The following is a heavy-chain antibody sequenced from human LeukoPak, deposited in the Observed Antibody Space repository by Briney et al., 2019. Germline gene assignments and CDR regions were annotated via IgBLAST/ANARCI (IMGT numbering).Heavy chain of an antibody. J-gene: IGHJ5*02. CDR3: AREGRVVVAAIGYKRADWFDP. CDR2: IYYSGST. CDR1: GGSISSYY. D-gene: IGHD2-15*01. Sequence: SETLSLTCTVSGGSISSYYWSWIRQPPGKGLEWIGYIYYSGSTNYNPSLKSRVTISVDTSKNQFSLKLSSVTAADTAVYYCAREGRVVVAAIGYKRADWFDPWGQGTLVTVSS. V-gene: IGHV4-59*01.